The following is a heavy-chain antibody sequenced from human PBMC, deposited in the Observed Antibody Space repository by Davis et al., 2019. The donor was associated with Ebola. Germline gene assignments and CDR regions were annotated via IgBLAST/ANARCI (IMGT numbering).Heavy chain of an antibody. D-gene: IGHD2-2*01. J-gene: IGHJ5*02. V-gene: IGHV1-2*02. CDR1: GYTFTDYY. CDR2: INPNSGGT. CDR3: AREKIILVHGWFDP. Sequence: AASVKVSCKASGYTFTDYYIHWVRQAPGQGLEWMGWINPNSGGTNYAQKFQGRVTMTRDTSINTAYMELSRLRSDDTAVYYCAREKIILVHGWFDPWGQGTLVTVSS.